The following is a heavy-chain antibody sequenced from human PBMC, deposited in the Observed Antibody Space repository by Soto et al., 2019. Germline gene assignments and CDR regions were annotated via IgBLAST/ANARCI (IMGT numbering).Heavy chain of an antibody. Sequence: ESGGGLVQPGGSLRLSCATSGFTISNFWMTWVRQAPGKGLEWVANIKQDGSEKYYVDSVKGRFTISRDNAKNSLYLQMNSLRAEDTAVYYCARAVTGTPDYWGQGTLVTVSS. J-gene: IGHJ4*02. D-gene: IGHD1-7*01. V-gene: IGHV3-7*01. CDR2: IKQDGSEK. CDR3: ARAVTGTPDY. CDR1: GFTISNFW.